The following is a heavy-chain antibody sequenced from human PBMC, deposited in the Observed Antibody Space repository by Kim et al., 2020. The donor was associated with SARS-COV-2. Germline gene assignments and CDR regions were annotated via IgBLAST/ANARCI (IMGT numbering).Heavy chain of an antibody. CDR3: TTELSGWVYFDY. CDR1: GFTFSNAW. D-gene: IGHD6-19*01. Sequence: GGSLRLSCAASGFTFSNAWMSWVRQAPGKGLEWVGRIKRKTDGGTTDYAAPVKGRFTISRDDSKNTLYLQMNSLKTEDTAVYYCTTELSGWVYFDYWGQG. CDR2: IKRKTDGGTT. V-gene: IGHV3-15*01. J-gene: IGHJ4*02.